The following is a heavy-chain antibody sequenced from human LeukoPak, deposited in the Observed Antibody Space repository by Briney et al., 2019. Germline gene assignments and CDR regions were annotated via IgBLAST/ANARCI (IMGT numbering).Heavy chain of an antibody. CDR1: GFTFSSYA. J-gene: IGHJ4*02. Sequence: GGSLRLSCAASGFTFSSYAMHWVRQAPGKGLEWVAFISYDGSNKYYADSVKGRFTISRDNSKNTLYLQMNSLRAEDTAVYYCAKDGVAGKIMYYFDYWGQGTLVTVSS. CDR2: ISYDGSNK. CDR3: AKDGVAGKIMYYFDY. V-gene: IGHV3-30*04. D-gene: IGHD6-19*01.